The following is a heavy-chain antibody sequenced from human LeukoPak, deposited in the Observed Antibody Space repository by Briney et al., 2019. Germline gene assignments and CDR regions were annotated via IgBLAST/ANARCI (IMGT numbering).Heavy chain of an antibody. J-gene: IGHJ4*02. CDR2: IYYTGTT. D-gene: IGHD2-21*02. V-gene: IGHV4-59*01. CDR3: ARTARVFDY. Sequence: PSETLSLTCTVSGGSISSYYWSWIRQPPGKGLEWIGYIYYTGTTNYNPSLKSRVTISLDTSKNQFSLRLTSVTAADTAVYYCARTARVFDYWGPGILVTVSS. CDR1: GGSISSYY.